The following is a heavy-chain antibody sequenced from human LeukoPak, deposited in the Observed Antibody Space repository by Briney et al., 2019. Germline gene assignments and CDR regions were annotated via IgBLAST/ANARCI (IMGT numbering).Heavy chain of an antibody. V-gene: IGHV3-23*01. D-gene: IGHD3-10*02. J-gene: IGHJ6*04. CDR2: ISGSGGST. CDR3: AELGITMIGGV. CDR1: GFTFSDYA. Sequence: PGGSLRLSCAASGFTFSDYAMTWVRQAPGKGLEWVSAISGSGGSTYYADSVKGRFTISRDNAKNSLYLQMNSLRAEDTAVYYCAELGITMIGGVWGKGTTVTISS.